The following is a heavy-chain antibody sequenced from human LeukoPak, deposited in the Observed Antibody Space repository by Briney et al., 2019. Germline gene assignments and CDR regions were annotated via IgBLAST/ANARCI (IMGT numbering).Heavy chain of an antibody. D-gene: IGHD2-2*01. CDR2: ISGGGDST. J-gene: IGHJ3*02. CDR1: GFTFSSYA. Sequence: PGGSLRLSCAASGFTFSSYAMNWVRQAPGKGLEWVSGISGGGDSTFYADSVEGRFTISRDNSKNTLYLQMNSLRAEDTAVYYCAKDLRPIVVVPAPASDAFDIWGQGTMVTVSS. V-gene: IGHV3-23*01. CDR3: AKDLRPIVVVPAPASDAFDI.